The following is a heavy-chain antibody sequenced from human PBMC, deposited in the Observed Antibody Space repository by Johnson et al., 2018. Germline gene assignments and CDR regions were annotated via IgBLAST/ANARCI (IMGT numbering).Heavy chain of an antibody. CDR3: ASGGPNLQYPYYGMAV. CDR1: GFTFSTYA. CDR2: ISGSGDGT. D-gene: IGHD3-16*01. J-gene: IGHJ6*02. Sequence: VQLQESGGSLVQPGGSLRVSCAASGFTFSTYAMNWVRQTPGQGLEWVSAISGSGDGTYYADSVKGRFTISRDNSKNTVSLEMNSLKVEDTAVYSCASGGPNLQYPYYGMAVWGQGTTVTGSS. V-gene: IGHV3-23*01.